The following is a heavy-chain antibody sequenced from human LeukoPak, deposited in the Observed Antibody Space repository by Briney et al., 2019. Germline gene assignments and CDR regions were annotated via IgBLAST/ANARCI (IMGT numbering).Heavy chain of an antibody. CDR3: ARDVDHGYFDY. CDR2: IKQDGSEN. J-gene: IGHJ4*02. D-gene: IGHD5-12*01. CDR1: GFTFGGYW. V-gene: IGHV3-7*01. Sequence: GGSLRLSCAASGFTFGGYWMTWVRQAPGKGLEWVANIKQDGSENSYVDSVKGRFTIFRDNARNSVYLQMSSLRAEDTAVYYCARDVDHGYFDYWGQGTLVTVSS.